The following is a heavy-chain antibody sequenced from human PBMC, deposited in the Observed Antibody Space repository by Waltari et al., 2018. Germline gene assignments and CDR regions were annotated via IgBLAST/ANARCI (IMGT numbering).Heavy chain of an antibody. D-gene: IGHD2-21*01. V-gene: IGHV3-23*01. CDR1: GFIFSSYG. J-gene: IGHJ4*02. CDR3: AMIDCGTIGCRRIDY. Sequence: EVQLLESGGGLVQPGGSLSLSCAASGFIFSSYGMSWVRQAPGKGVQWVSTITGSGDGTFYTDSVKGRFTISRDNSKNTLYLQMNSLRVEDTAVYYCAMIDCGTIGCRRIDYWGQGILVTVSS. CDR2: ITGSGDGT.